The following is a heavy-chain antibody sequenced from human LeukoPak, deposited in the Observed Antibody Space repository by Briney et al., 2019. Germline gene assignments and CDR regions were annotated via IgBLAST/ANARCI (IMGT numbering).Heavy chain of an antibody. Sequence: PSETLSLTCTVSGGSISSGSYYWSWIRQPAGKGLEWIGRIHTSGSTNYNPSLKSRVTISVDTSKNQFSLKLSSVTAADTAVYYCAREPGGRGAFDIWGQGTMVTVSS. CDR1: GGSISSGSYY. V-gene: IGHV4-61*02. J-gene: IGHJ3*02. CDR3: AREPGGRGAFDI. D-gene: IGHD2-15*01. CDR2: IHTSGST.